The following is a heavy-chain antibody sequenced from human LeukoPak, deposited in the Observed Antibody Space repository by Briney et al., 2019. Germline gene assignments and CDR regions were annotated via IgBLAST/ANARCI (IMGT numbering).Heavy chain of an antibody. CDR2: ISYDGSNK. CDR1: GFTFSSYA. D-gene: IGHD5-24*01. V-gene: IGHV3-30*04. CDR3: ARAIVGRDGYNYFDY. J-gene: IGHJ4*02. Sequence: GGSLRLSCAASGFTFSSYAMHWVRQAPGKGLEWVAVISYDGSNKYYADSVKGRFTISRDNSKNTLYLQMNSLRAEDTAVYYCARAIVGRDGYNYFDYWGQGTQVTVSS.